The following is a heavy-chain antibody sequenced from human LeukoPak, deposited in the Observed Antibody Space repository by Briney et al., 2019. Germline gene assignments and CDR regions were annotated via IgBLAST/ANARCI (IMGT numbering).Heavy chain of an antibody. Sequence: SSETLSLTCTVSGGSISSYYWSWIRQPPGKGLEWIGYISYSGSTNYNPSLKSRVTISVDTSKNQFSLKLSSVTAADTAAYYCARFGSDSYGYKYYFDSWGQGTLVTVSS. J-gene: IGHJ4*02. CDR2: ISYSGST. CDR3: ARFGSDSYGYKYYFDS. D-gene: IGHD3-16*01. V-gene: IGHV4-59*08. CDR1: GGSISSYY.